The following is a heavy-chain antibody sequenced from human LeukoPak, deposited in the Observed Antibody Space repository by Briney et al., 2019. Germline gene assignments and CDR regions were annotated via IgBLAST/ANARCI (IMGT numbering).Heavy chain of an antibody. CDR1: GGSISSSSYY. CDR2: IYYSGST. J-gene: IGHJ5*02. V-gene: IGHV4-39*07. D-gene: IGHD3-16*01. CDR3: ARVNLLRWFDP. Sequence: SETLSLTCTVSGGSISSSSYYWGWIRQPPGKGLEWIGSIYYSGSTYYNPSLKSRVTISVDTSKNQFSLKLSSVTAADTAVYYCARVNLLRWFDPWGQGTLVTVSS.